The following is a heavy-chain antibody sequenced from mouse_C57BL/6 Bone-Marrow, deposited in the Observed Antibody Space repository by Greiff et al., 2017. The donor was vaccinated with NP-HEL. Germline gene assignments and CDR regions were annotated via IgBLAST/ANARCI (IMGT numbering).Heavy chain of an antibody. V-gene: IGHV1-53*01. D-gene: IGHD2-1*01. Sequence: VQLQQPGTELVKPGASVKLSCKASGYTFTSYWMHWVKQRPGQGLEWIGNINPSNGGTNYNEKFKSKATLTVDKSSSTAYMQLSSLTSEDSAVYYGARWEQGIYYGNYGFAYWGQGTLVTVSA. CDR1: GYTFTSYW. CDR2: INPSNGGT. J-gene: IGHJ3*01. CDR3: ARWEQGIYYGNYGFAY.